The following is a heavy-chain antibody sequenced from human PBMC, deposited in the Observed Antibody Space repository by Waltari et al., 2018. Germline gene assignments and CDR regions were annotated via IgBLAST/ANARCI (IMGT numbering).Heavy chain of an antibody. D-gene: IGHD6-25*01. Sequence: QVHLQESGPGLVKPSGTLSLTCEVSGASVTGDWWGWVRQPPGKGLEWIGEIYHSGSKNYNPSLKGRLAMSVDKSKNEFSLKLTSVTAADTAVYYCARWSARISQREFYFDYWGQGILVTISS. CDR1: GASVTGDW. J-gene: IGHJ4*02. CDR3: ARWSARISQREFYFDY. CDR2: IYHSGSK. V-gene: IGHV4-4*02.